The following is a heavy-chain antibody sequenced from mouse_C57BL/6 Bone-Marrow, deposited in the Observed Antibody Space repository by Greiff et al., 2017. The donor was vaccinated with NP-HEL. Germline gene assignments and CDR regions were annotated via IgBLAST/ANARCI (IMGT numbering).Heavy chain of an antibody. V-gene: IGHV3-6*01. CDR2: ISYDGSN. CDR1: GYSITSGYY. CDR3: ARKVLRGAMDY. J-gene: IGHJ4*01. Sequence: EVKLQESGPGLVKPSQSLSLTCSVTGYSITSGYYWNWIRQFPGNKLEWMGYISYDGSNNYNPSLKNRISITRDTSKNQFFLKLNSVTTEDTATYYCARKVLRGAMDYWGQGTSVTVSS.